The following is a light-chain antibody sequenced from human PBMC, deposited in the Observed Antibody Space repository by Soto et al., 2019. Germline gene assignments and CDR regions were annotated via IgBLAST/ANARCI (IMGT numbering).Light chain of an antibody. J-gene: IGLJ1*01. CDR2: EVR. V-gene: IGLV2-14*01. CDR3: SSYRTGSAFYV. CDR1: SSDVGEYNY. Sequence: QSALTQPASVSGSPGQSITISCTGTSSDVGEYNYVSWYQHHPGKAPKLIIYEVRNRPSGVSNRFSGAKSGNTASLTISGLQAEGEADYYCSSYRTGSAFYVFGSGTKVTVL.